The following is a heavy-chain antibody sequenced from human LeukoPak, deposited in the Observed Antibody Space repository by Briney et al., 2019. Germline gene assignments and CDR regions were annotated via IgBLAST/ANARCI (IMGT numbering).Heavy chain of an antibody. V-gene: IGHV3-21*01. CDR1: GFTFSNAW. CDR3: ARDLAWDAFDI. J-gene: IGHJ3*02. CDR2: ISSSSGSI. Sequence: PGGSLRLSCAASGFTFSNAWMSWVRQAPGKGLEWVSSISSSSGSIYYADSLKGRFTISRDNAKNSLYLQMNSLRAEDTAVYYCARDLAWDAFDIWGQGTMVTVSS.